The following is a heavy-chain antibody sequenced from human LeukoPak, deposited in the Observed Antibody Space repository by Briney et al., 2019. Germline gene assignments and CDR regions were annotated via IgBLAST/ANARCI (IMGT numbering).Heavy chain of an antibody. CDR2: IFSHGET. Sequence: GGSLRLSCAASGFTVGNYYMNWVRQAPGKGLEWVSLIFSHGETSYADSVKGRFTISRDNSKNTLYLQMNGLRVEDTAVYYCARDPPALSINTYAWGQGTLVTVSS. CDR1: GFTVGNYY. CDR3: ARDPPALSINTYA. D-gene: IGHD2-8*01. V-gene: IGHV3-66*01. J-gene: IGHJ4*02.